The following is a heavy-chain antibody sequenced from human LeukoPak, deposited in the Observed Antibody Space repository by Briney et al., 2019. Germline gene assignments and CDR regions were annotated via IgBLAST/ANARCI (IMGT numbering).Heavy chain of an antibody. J-gene: IGHJ3*02. CDR3: ARDQWGGNYIHDAFDI. D-gene: IGHD4-23*01. Sequence: SETLSLTCTVSGGSINSGTSYWSWIRQPAGEGLECIGRIYTSGRTYYNPSLKSRVTISVDMSKNQFSLRLSSVTAADTAVYYCARDQWGGNYIHDAFDIWGQGTMVTVSS. CDR2: IYTSGRT. CDR1: GGSINSGTSY. V-gene: IGHV4-61*02.